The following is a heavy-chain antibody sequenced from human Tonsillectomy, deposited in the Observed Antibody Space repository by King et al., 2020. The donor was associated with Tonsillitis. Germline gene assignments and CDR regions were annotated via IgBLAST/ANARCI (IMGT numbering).Heavy chain of an antibody. CDR3: ARGLDSSDWRNAFDV. D-gene: IGHD6-13*01. J-gene: IGHJ3*01. CDR1: SGSFSGYY. V-gene: IGHV4-34*01. Sequence: VQLQQWGAGLLKPSETLSLTCAVYSGSFSGYYWSWIRQSPGKGLEWIGEINHNENSNYNQSLKSRVSISVDPSKNHFSLKLNSVTAADTAVYYCARGLDSSDWRNAFDVWGQGTMVTVSS. CDR2: INHNENS.